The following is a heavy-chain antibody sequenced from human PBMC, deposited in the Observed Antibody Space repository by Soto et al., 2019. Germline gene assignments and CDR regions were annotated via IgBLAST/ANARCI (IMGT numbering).Heavy chain of an antibody. Sequence: HPGGSLRLSCAASGFTFGGSAMHWVRQASGKGLEWVGHIRSKTNSYATAYAESVKGRFTISRDDSMNTAYLQMNSLKTEDTAVYFCTRQTDAVQWLVVPTDYNFDYWGQGTQVTVSS. J-gene: IGHJ4*02. D-gene: IGHD6-19*01. CDR2: IRSKTNSYAT. CDR1: GFTFGGSA. CDR3: TRQTDAVQWLVVPTDYNFDY. V-gene: IGHV3-73*01.